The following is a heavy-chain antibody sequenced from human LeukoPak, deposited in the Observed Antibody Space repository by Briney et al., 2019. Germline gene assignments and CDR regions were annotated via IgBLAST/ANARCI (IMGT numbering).Heavy chain of an antibody. CDR3: ARTSDKPMVLTTDFDY. J-gene: IGHJ4*02. Sequence: GGSLRLSCAASGFTFSSYGMHWVRQAPGKGLEWVAVISYDGSNKHYADSVKGRFTISRHNAENSLYLQMNSLRAEDTAVYYCARTSDKPMVLTTDFDYWGQGTLVTVSS. D-gene: IGHD5-18*01. CDR1: GFTFSSYG. V-gene: IGHV3-30*03. CDR2: ISYDGSNK.